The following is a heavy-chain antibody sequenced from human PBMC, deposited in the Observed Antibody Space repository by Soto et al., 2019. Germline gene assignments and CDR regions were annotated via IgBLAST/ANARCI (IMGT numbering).Heavy chain of an antibody. CDR1: GGTFSSYA. CDR3: AVTMTNYYYYGMDV. D-gene: IGHD3-22*01. Sequence: QVQLVQSGAEVKKPGSSVKVSCKASGGTFSSYAISWVRQAPGQGLEWMGGIIPIFGTADYAQKFQGRVTISACEXXSTAYMELSSLRSEDTAVYYCAVTMTNYYYYGMDVWGQGTTVTVSS. J-gene: IGHJ6*02. V-gene: IGHV1-69*12. CDR2: IIPIFGTA.